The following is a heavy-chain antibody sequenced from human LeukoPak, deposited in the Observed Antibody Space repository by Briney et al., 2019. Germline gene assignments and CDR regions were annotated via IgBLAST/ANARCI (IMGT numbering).Heavy chain of an antibody. CDR1: RFTFSNTW. CDR3: STYSSLLGYSHGKVDS. CDR2: IQSKTEGGTT. J-gene: IGHJ4*02. V-gene: IGHV3-15*01. Sequence: PGGSLRLSCAASRFTFSNTWMSWVPQAPGKGREWVGRIQSKTEGGTTDYTAPVKDRFNISRDDSENTLNLQLNSLKTEDKAVYYYSTYSSLLGYSHGKVDSWGQGTLVTVSS. D-gene: IGHD5-18*01.